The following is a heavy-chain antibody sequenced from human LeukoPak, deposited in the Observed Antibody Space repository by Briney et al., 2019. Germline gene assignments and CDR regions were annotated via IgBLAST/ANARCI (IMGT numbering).Heavy chain of an antibody. D-gene: IGHD3-9*01. CDR1: GGSISSYY. Sequence: PSETLSLTCTVSGGSISSYYWSWIRQPAGKGLEWIGRIYTSGSTNYNPSLKSRVTMSVDTSKNQFSLKLSSVTAADTAVYYCARVGAVDYDILTGYPDYYGMDVWGQGTTVTVSS. CDR3: ARVGAVDYDILTGYPDYYGMDV. J-gene: IGHJ6*02. V-gene: IGHV4-4*07. CDR2: IYTSGST.